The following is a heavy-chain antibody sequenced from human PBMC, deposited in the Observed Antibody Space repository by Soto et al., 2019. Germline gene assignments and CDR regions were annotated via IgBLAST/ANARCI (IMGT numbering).Heavy chain of an antibody. Sequence: ASVKVSCKASGYTLTSYGISWVRQAPGQGLEWMGIINPSGGSTSYAQKFQGRVTMTRDTSTSTVYMELSSLRSEDTAVYYCARVYPSDTRYGYVGNNWFDPWGQGTLVTLSS. V-gene: IGHV1-46*03. CDR2: INPSGGST. CDR3: ARVYPSDTRYGYVGNNWFDP. CDR1: GYTLTSYG. D-gene: IGHD5-18*01. J-gene: IGHJ5*02.